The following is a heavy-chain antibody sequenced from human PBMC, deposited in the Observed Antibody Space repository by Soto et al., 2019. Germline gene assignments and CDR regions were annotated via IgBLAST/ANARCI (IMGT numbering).Heavy chain of an antibody. J-gene: IGHJ4*02. CDR2: IYHSGST. CDR1: GYSISSGYY. Sequence: XETLSLPCAVSGYSISSGYYWGWIRQPPGKGLEWIGSIYHSGSTYYNPSLKSRVTISVDTSKNQFSLKLSSVTAADTAVYYCERVSGPGGEGDWGQGTLVTVSS. D-gene: IGHD6-25*01. CDR3: ERVSGPGGEGD. V-gene: IGHV4-38-2*01.